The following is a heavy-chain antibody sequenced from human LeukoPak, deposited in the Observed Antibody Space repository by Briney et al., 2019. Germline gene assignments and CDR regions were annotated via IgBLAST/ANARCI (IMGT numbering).Heavy chain of an antibody. CDR2: IYTSGST. V-gene: IGHV4-4*09. CDR1: GGSISSYY. CDR3: ARLLPPRGYYYMDV. Sequence: PSETLSLTCTVSGGSISSYYWSWIRQPPGKGLEWIGYIYTSGSTNYNPSLKRRVTISVDTSKNQFSLKLSSVTAADTAVYYCARLLPPRGYYYMDVWGKGTTVTVSS. J-gene: IGHJ6*03. D-gene: IGHD3-22*01.